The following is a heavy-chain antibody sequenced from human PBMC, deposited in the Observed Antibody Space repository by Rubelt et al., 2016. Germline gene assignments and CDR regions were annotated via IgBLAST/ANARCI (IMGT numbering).Heavy chain of an antibody. D-gene: IGHD3-16*01. CDR2: ISDGGEST. J-gene: IGHJ4*02. Sequence: VASGLTFANYAMSWVRQAPGKGLEWVSGISDGGESTYYADSVKGRFTISRDNSKNTLYLQMNSLRAEDTAVYFCARNGGDSWGQGTLVTVSS. V-gene: IGHV3-23*01. CDR1: GLTFANYA. CDR3: ARNGGDS.